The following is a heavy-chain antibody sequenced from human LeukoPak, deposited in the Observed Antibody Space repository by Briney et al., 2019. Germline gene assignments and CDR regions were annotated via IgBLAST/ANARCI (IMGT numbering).Heavy chain of an antibody. D-gene: IGHD3-10*01. V-gene: IGHV1-18*01. CDR3: ARSRDYYGSGSYSPGAFDI. CDR1: GYTFTSYG. Sequence: ASVKVSCKASGYTFTSYGISWVRQAPGQGLEWMGWISAYNGNTNYAQKLQGRVTMTTDTSTSTAYMELRSLRSDDTAVYYCARSRDYYGSGSYSPGAFDIWGQGTMVTVSS. J-gene: IGHJ3*02. CDR2: ISAYNGNT.